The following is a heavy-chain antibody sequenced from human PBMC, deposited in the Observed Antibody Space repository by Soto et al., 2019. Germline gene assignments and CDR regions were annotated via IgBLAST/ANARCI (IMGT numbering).Heavy chain of an antibody. Sequence: QVHLQESGPGLVKPSGTLSLICTVSGNSMFNYYWSWIRQPAGKGLEWIGRVYTDGTAIYNPSLKGRVTMSVDMSKNQVALNVNSVTAADTAGYYCAKGGFVDGDYMDHVMDVWGQGATVIVS. D-gene: IGHD4-17*01. V-gene: IGHV4-4*07. CDR3: AKGGFVDGDYMDHVMDV. CDR2: VYTDGTA. CDR1: GNSMFNYY. J-gene: IGHJ6*02.